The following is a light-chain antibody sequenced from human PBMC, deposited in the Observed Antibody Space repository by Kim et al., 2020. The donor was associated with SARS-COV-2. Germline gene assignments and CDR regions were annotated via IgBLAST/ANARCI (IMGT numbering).Light chain of an antibody. V-gene: IGKV1-39*01. CDR3: QQSYSTPVT. J-gene: IGKJ4*01. CDR2: AAS. CDR1: QSISIY. Sequence: DIQMTQSPSSLSASVGDRVTITCRASQSISIYLHWYQHRAGEAPKFLIYAASYLQSGVPSRFSGSGSGRDFTLTIRNLQPEDFGTYYCQQSYSTPVTFGGGTKVDIK.